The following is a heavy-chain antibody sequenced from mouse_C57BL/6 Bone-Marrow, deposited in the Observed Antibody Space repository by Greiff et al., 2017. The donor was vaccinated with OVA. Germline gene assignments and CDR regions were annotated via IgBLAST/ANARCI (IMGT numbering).Heavy chain of an antibody. CDR1: GFSFNTYA. J-gene: IGHJ1*03. D-gene: IGHD4-1*01. Sequence: EVQLVESGGGLVQPKGSLKLSCAASGFSFNTYAMNWVRQAPGKGLEWVARIRSKSNNYATYYADSVKDRFTISRDDSESMLYLQMNNVKTEDTAIYYCVRRKLGYWYFDVWGTGTTVTVSS. V-gene: IGHV10-1*01. CDR3: VRRKLGYWYFDV. CDR2: IRSKSNNYAT.